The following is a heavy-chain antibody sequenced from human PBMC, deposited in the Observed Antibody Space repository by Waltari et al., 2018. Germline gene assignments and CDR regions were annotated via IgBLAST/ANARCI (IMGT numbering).Heavy chain of an antibody. J-gene: IGHJ2*01. V-gene: IGHV3-9*01. CDR2: IIWNGACI. CDR1: GFAFGDHG. D-gene: IGHD4-17*01. Sequence: ELQLVESGGALVQPGRSLRLSCEASGFAFGDHGMHWVRQVPGKGLEGVSDIIWNGACISYADSVQGRFTISRDNANNFLYLQRSSLRPDDTALYFCASGAGPAVTGVYFDLWGRGTLVTVSS. CDR3: ASGAGPAVTGVYFDL.